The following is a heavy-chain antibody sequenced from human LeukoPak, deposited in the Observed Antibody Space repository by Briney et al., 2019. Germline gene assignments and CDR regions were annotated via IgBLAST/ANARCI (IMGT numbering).Heavy chain of an antibody. CDR1: RFTFSDYY. CDR3: ARASYSVTVVDP. CDR2: ISSSGSTI. J-gene: IGHJ5*02. D-gene: IGHD1-26*01. V-gene: IGHV3-11*01. Sequence: GGSLRLSCAASRFTFSDYYMSRIRQAPGKGLEWVSYISSSGSTIYYADSVKGRFTISRDNSKNSLYLQMNSLRAEDTAVYYCARASYSVTVVDPWGQGTLVTVSS.